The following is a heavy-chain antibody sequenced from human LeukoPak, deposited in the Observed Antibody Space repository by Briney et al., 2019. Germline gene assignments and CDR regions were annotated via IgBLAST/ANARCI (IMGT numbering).Heavy chain of an antibody. V-gene: IGHV3-23*01. D-gene: IGHD3-10*01. Sequence: GGSLRLSCAASGFTFSSYAMSWVRQAPGKGLERVSAISGSGGSTYYADSVKGRFTISRDNSRNTLYLQMNSLRAEDTAVYYCAKYGSGSYYLYYYGMDVWGQGTTVTVSS. CDR1: GFTFSSYA. J-gene: IGHJ6*02. CDR2: ISGSGGST. CDR3: AKYGSGSYYLYYYGMDV.